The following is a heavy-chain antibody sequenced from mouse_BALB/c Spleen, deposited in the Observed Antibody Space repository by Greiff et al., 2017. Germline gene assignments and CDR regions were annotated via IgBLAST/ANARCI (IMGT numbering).Heavy chain of an antibody. CDR2: ISSGSSTI. D-gene: IGHD1-2*01. Sequence: EVKLVESGGGLVQPGGSRKLSCAASGFTFSSFGMHWVRQAPEKGLEWVAYISSGSSTIYYADTVKGRFTISRDNPKNTLFLQMTSLRSEDTAMYYCARDPIHYYGPWFAYWGQGTLVTVSA. CDR1: GFTFSSFG. CDR3: ARDPIHYYGPWFAY. V-gene: IGHV5-17*02. J-gene: IGHJ3*01.